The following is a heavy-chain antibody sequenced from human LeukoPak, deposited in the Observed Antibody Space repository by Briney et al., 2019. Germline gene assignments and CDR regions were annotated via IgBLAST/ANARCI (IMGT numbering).Heavy chain of an antibody. J-gene: IGHJ4*02. Sequence: ASVKDSCKVSGYTLSELSMHWVRQAPGKGLEWMGGFDPEDDERVYAQKFQGRVTMTEDTSTDTAYMELSSLRSEDTAIYYCATELRSGYFDYWGQGTLVTVSS. CDR1: GYTLSELS. CDR2: FDPEDDER. D-gene: IGHD3-22*01. CDR3: ATELRSGYFDY. V-gene: IGHV1-24*01.